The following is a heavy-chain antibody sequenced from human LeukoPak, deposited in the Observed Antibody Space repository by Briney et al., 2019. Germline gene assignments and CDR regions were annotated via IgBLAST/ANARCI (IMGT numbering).Heavy chain of an antibody. J-gene: IGHJ4*02. V-gene: IGHV1-18*01. Sequence: ASVKVSCKTSGYTFTTYDISWVRQAPGQGLEWLGWINTHTGETKYAQKLQGRVTVTTDTSTSTAYMDLGRLGSDDTAVYYCARGPGGCSGGSCYHDYWGQGTLLTVSS. CDR1: GYTFTTYD. CDR3: ARGPGGCSGGSCYHDY. D-gene: IGHD2-15*01. CDR2: INTHTGET.